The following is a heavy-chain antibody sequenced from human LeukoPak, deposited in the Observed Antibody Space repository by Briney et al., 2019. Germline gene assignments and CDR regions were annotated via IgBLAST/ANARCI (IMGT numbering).Heavy chain of an antibody. J-gene: IGHJ4*02. V-gene: IGHV3-64*01. CDR1: GFTFSSYA. CDR3: AREGY. Sequence: GGSLRLFCAASGFTFSSYAMHWVRQAPGKGLEYVSAISSNGGSTYYANSVKGRFTISRDNSKNTLYLQMGSLRAEDMAVYYCAREGYWGQGTLVTVSS. CDR2: ISSNGGST.